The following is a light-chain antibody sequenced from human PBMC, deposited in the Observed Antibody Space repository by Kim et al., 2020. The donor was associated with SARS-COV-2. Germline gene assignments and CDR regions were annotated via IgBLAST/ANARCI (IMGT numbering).Light chain of an antibody. J-gene: IGLJ3*02. Sequence: APGETATITCGGNNIGSKSVHWSQQKPGQAPVLVIYYDSDRPSGIPERFSGSNSGNTATLTISRVEAGDEADYYCQVWDSSSEHRVFGGGTKLTVL. V-gene: IGLV3-21*04. CDR2: YDS. CDR3: QVWDSSSEHRV. CDR1: NIGSKS.